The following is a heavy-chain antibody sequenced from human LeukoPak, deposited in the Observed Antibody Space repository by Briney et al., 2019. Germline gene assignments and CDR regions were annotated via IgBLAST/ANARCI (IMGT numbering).Heavy chain of an antibody. Sequence: SETLSLTCAVYGGSFSGYYWSWIRQPPGKGLEWIGEINHSGGTNYNPSLKSRVTISVDTSKNQFSLKLSSVTAADTAVYYCARSYYGSGSSFDYWGQGTLVTVSS. CDR3: ARSYYGSGSSFDY. CDR1: GGSFSGYY. J-gene: IGHJ4*02. CDR2: INHSGGT. D-gene: IGHD3-10*01. V-gene: IGHV4-34*01.